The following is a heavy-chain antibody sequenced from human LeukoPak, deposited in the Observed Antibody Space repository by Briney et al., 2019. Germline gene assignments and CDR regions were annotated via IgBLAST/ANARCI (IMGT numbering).Heavy chain of an antibody. Sequence: GGSLRLSCAASGFTFTSYAMSWVRQAPGKGLEWVSAIRGSGGSTYYADSVRGRFTISRDNSKNTLYLQVNSLRAEDTAVYYCAKDFYGSGFVYYFDYWGQGTLVTVSS. V-gene: IGHV3-23*01. CDR3: AKDFYGSGFVYYFDY. D-gene: IGHD3-10*01. CDR2: IRGSGGST. J-gene: IGHJ4*02. CDR1: GFTFTSYA.